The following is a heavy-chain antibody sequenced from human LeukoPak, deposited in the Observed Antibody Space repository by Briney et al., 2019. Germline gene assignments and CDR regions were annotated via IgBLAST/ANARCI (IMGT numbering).Heavy chain of an antibody. V-gene: IGHV4-59*01. J-gene: IGHJ3*02. CDR2: IFFVGTT. CDR3: ARRGWSDAFDI. Sequence: PSETLSLTCTVSGGSISSYYWSWIRQPPGKGLEWIAYIFFVGTTHYNPSLKSRATISIDTSKNQFSLKLTSVTAADTAMYYCARRGWSDAFDIWGQGTMVTVSS. CDR1: GGSISSYY. D-gene: IGHD6-19*01.